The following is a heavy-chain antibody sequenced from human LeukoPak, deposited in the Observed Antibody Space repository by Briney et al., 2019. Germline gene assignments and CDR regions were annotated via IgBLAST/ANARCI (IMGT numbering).Heavy chain of an antibody. CDR1: GASVSSGSYY. Sequence: SETLSLTCTVSGASVSSGSYYWSWIRQPPGKGLEWIGYIYYSGSTNYNPSLKSRVTISVDTSKNQFSLKLSSVTAADTAVYYCATPGGPPPDYYYGMDVWGQGTTVTVSS. CDR3: ATPGGPPPDYYYGMDV. D-gene: IGHD2-15*01. V-gene: IGHV4-61*01. CDR2: IYYSGST. J-gene: IGHJ6*02.